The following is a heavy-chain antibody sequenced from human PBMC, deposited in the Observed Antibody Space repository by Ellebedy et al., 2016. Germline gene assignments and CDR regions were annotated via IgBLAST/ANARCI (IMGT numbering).Heavy chain of an antibody. CDR1: GLTVSSVY. Sequence: GGSLRLSCAASGLTVSSVYISWFRQPPGRGPEWVSMTSPGVDTYYAISVRGRFTMSRDNSKNTLHLQMNSLTAEDTAVYFCAESGYSYAWCHWGQGTLVTVS. V-gene: IGHV3-53*01. CDR2: TSPGVDT. CDR3: AESGYSYAWCH. J-gene: IGHJ4*02. D-gene: IGHD5-18*01.